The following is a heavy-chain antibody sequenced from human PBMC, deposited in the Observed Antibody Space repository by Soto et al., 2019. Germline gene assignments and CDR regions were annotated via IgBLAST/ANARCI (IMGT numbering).Heavy chain of an antibody. V-gene: IGHV3-30*18. D-gene: IGHD1-1*01. CDR2: ISCDGSNK. J-gene: IGHJ6*02. Sequence: SLRLSCEASGFTFSSYGMHWVRQAPGKGLEWVAVISCDGSNKYYADSVKGRFTISRDNSKNTLYLQMNSLRAEDTAVYYCAKDQDDNGMDVWGQGTTVTVSS. CDR3: AKDQDDNGMDV. CDR1: GFTFSSYG.